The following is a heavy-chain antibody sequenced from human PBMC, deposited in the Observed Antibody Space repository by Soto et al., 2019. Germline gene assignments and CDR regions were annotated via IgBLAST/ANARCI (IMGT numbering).Heavy chain of an antibody. V-gene: IGHV3-23*01. D-gene: IGHD3-10*01. Sequence: GGSLRLSCAASGFTFSSYAMSWVRQAPGKGLEWVSAISESGTYTYYADSVKGRFTISRDNSRNTLYLQMNSLRAEDTAVYYCAIVGGPPNYDVFDFWGRGTMVT. J-gene: IGHJ3*01. CDR3: AIVGGPPNYDVFDF. CDR1: GFTFSSYA. CDR2: ISESGTYT.